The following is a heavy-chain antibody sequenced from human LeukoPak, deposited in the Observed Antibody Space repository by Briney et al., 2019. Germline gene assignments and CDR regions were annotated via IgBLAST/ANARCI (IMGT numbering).Heavy chain of an antibody. Sequence: KPSETLSLTCAVYGGSFSGYYWSWIRQPPGKGLEWIGEINHSGSTNYNPSLKSRVTISVDTSKNQFSLKLSSVTAADTAVYYCARGSSGSYTYYYGTDVWGQGTTVTVSS. D-gene: IGHD1-26*01. CDR3: ARGSSGSYTYYYGTDV. V-gene: IGHV4-34*01. J-gene: IGHJ6*02. CDR1: GGSFSGYY. CDR2: INHSGST.